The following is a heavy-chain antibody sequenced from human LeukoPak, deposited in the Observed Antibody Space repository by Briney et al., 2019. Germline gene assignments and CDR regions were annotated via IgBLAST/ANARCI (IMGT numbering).Heavy chain of an antibody. Sequence: ASVKVSCKSSGYTFNGYYMHWVRQAPGQGLEWMGWMNPNSGNTGYAQKFQGRVTMTRNTSISTAYMELSSLRSEDTAVYYCARGGRGYSGYVLRYWGQGTLVTVSS. CDR3: ARGGRGYSGYVLRY. J-gene: IGHJ4*02. CDR2: MNPNSGNT. D-gene: IGHD5-12*01. CDR1: GYTFNGYY. V-gene: IGHV1-8*02.